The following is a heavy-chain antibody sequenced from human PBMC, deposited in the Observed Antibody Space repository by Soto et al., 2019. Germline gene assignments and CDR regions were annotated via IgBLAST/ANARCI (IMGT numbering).Heavy chain of an antibody. Sequence: ASVKVSCKASGYTFTGYYMHWVRQAPGQGLEWMGWINPNSGGTNYAQKFQGWVTMTRDTSISTAYMELSRLRSDDTAVYYCARDLPKYCSGGSCYGMDVWGQGTTVTVS. CDR1: GYTFTGYY. V-gene: IGHV1-2*04. D-gene: IGHD2-15*01. CDR2: INPNSGGT. J-gene: IGHJ6*02. CDR3: ARDLPKYCSGGSCYGMDV.